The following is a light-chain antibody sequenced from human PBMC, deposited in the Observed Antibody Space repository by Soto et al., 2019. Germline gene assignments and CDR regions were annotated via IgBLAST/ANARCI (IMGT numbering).Light chain of an antibody. CDR2: WAS. CDR1: QNVLSRSNNKNY. CDR3: QQYSASTWT. J-gene: IGKJ1*01. V-gene: IGKV4-1*01. Sequence: DIVMTQSPDSLAVSLGERATINCKSSQNVLSRSNNKNYLAWYQQKPGQPPKLLLYWASTRQSGVPDRFSGSGSGTDFTLTISSLQAEDVAVYYCQQYSASTWTFGQGTKVEIK.